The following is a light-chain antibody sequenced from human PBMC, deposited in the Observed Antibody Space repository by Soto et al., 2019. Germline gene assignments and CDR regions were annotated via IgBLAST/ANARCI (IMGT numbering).Light chain of an antibody. V-gene: IGKV3-20*01. J-gene: IGKJ5*01. CDR1: QSVGTR. Sequence: EILLTQSPDTLSLSPGERYTLSCMAAQSVGTRLAWYQHKTGQAPRLLISGASSRATGIPDRFTGSGSETSFTLTISRLEPEDFALYYCQHYQSGHPIAVGQGTRLDIK. CDR3: QHYQSGHPIA. CDR2: GAS.